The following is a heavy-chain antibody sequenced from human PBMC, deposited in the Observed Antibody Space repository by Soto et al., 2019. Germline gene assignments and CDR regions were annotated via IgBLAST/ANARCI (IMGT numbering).Heavy chain of an antibody. Sequence: PSDTLPLTCTVSGGSVSSGSYYWSWIRQPPGKGLEWIGYIYYSGSTNYNPSLKSRVTISVDTSKNQFSLKLGSVTAADTAVYYCARLGGLQAGRYHYYGMAVWGQGTTVTVSS. V-gene: IGHV4-61*01. J-gene: IGHJ6*02. D-gene: IGHD1-26*01. CDR2: IYYSGST. CDR3: ARLGGLQAGRYHYYGMAV. CDR1: GGSVSSGSYY.